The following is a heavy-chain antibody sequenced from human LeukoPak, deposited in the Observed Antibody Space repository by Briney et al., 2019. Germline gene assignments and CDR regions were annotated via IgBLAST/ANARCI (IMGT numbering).Heavy chain of an antibody. D-gene: IGHD3-10*01. CDR1: GFTFSRFW. Sequence: PGGPLRLSCTASGFTFSRFWMSWVRQAPGKGLEWVANIKHDGSDEFYVDSVEGRFTISRDNAKNSLYLQMNSLRAEDTAVYYCAREEYYYGSASYYLFDFWGQGTLVTVSS. V-gene: IGHV3-7*01. CDR3: AREEYYYGSASYYLFDF. J-gene: IGHJ4*02. CDR2: IKHDGSDE.